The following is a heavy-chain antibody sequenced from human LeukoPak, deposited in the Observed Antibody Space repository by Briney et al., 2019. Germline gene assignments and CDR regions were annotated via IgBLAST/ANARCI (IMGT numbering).Heavy chain of an antibody. D-gene: IGHD4-17*01. CDR1: GFIFSTYT. J-gene: IGHJ4*02. Sequence: GGSLRLSCAASGFIFSTYTMTWVRQAPGKGLEWVSTISDSGGSTYYADSVEGRFTISRDNSKNTLYLQMNSLRAEDTAVYYCAKRHPSVTTFDYWGQGTLVTVS. CDR2: ISDSGGST. V-gene: IGHV3-23*01. CDR3: AKRHPSVTTFDY.